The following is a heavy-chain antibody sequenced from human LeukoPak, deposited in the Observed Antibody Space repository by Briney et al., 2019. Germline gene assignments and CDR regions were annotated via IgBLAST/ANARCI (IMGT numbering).Heavy chain of an antibody. Sequence: PSQTLSLTCTVSGGSISGDGHSWNWIRQLPGKGLEWIGEINHSGSTNYNPSLKSRVTISVDTSKNQFSLKLSSVTAADTAVYYCARGLRVGGTNWFDPWGQGTLVTVSS. CDR2: INHSGST. D-gene: IGHD2-15*01. V-gene: IGHV4-30-2*01. CDR3: ARGLRVGGTNWFDP. CDR1: GGSISGDGHS. J-gene: IGHJ5*02.